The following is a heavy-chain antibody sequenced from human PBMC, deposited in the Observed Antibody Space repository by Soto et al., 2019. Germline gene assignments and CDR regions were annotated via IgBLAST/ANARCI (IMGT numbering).Heavy chain of an antibody. CDR2: ISTYNGDT. CDR1: GYTFTSYA. V-gene: IGHV1-18*01. Sequence: GASVKVSCKASGYTFTSYAMHWVRQAPGQGLEWMGWISTYNGDTNYAQKFQDRVTMTTDTSTNTVYMELRSLRSDDTAVYYCAREGVAPYYYYGMDVWGQGTTVTVSS. D-gene: IGHD2-15*01. J-gene: IGHJ6*02. CDR3: AREGVAPYYYYGMDV.